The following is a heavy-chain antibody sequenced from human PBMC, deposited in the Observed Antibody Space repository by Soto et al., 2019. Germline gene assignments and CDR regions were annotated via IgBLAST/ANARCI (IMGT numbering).Heavy chain of an antibody. Sequence: QVELQQWGAGLLKPSETRALTCEAYDVSFNDYNWSWIPQPPGKGLEWIGQINHSRSSNYNPSLKIRFTVSPHASKNQLSLTLTSVTAADTAVSYGARHQRFSYDSGIYYNTLFDHWGPGALVSVSS. CDR1: DVSFNDYN. J-gene: IGHJ4*02. V-gene: IGHV4-34*01. CDR2: INHSRSS. D-gene: IGHD3-10*01. CDR3: ARHQRFSYDSGIYYNTLFDH.